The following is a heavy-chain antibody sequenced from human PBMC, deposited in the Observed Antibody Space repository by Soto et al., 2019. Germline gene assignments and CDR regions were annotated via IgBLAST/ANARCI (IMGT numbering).Heavy chain of an antibody. J-gene: IGHJ6*02. D-gene: IGHD3-9*01. CDR1: GYTFTSYG. CDR2: ISAYNGNT. V-gene: IGHV1-18*01. Sequence: QVQLVQSGAEVKKPGASVKVSCKASGYTFTSYGISWVRQAPGQGLEWMGWISAYNGNTNYAQKRQGRGTMTTDTSTSTAYMELRSLRSDDTAVYYCARLLIHPHAFDWLPRNSNYGMDVWGQGTTVTVSS. CDR3: ARLLIHPHAFDWLPRNSNYGMDV.